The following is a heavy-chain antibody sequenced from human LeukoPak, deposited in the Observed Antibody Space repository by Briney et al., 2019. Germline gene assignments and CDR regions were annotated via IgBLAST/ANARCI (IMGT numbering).Heavy chain of an antibody. Sequence: ASVKVSCKHSGYSFSDYFMQWVRHAPAQGLAWMGWINPNSGGTSYPQKFQGRVTMTRDTSISTVYMELSRLTSDDTAVYYCARDYELGTPGTAYEYFDYGGQGTRVTVSS. V-gene: IGHV1-2*02. D-gene: IGHD1-1*01. J-gene: IGHJ4*02. CDR2: INPNSGGT. CDR3: ARDYELGTPGTAYEYFDY. CDR1: GYSFSDYF.